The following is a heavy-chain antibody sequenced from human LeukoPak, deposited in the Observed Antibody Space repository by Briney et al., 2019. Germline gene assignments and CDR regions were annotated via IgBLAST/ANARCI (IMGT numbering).Heavy chain of an antibody. CDR3: ARGSSGNSFPFDY. V-gene: IGHV4-59*12. CDR2: IYYGGRS. D-gene: IGHD3-22*01. Sequence: SETLSLTCIVSGGSISSYYWSWLRQSPGKGLEWIGYIYYGGRSSYNPSLKSRVTISVDTSKNQFSLRLSSVTAADTAVYYCARGSSGNSFPFDYWGQGTLVTVPS. J-gene: IGHJ4*02. CDR1: GGSISSYY.